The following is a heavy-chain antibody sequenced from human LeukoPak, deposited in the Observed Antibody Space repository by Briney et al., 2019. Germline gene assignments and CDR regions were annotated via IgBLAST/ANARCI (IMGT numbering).Heavy chain of an antibody. D-gene: IGHD3-22*01. Sequence: GGSLRLSCAASGFSFSNYWMHWVRQAPGKGLEWVSSISSSSSYIYYADPVKGRFTISRDNAKNSLYLQMNSLRAEDTAVYYCARGVGDYYDSSGTIYFDYWGQGTLVTVSS. CDR3: ARGVGDYYDSSGTIYFDY. CDR1: GFSFSNYW. CDR2: ISSSSSYI. J-gene: IGHJ4*02. V-gene: IGHV3-21*04.